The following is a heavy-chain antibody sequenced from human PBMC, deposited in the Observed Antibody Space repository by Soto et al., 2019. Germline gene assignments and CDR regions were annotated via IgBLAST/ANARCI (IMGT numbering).Heavy chain of an antibody. Sequence: QITLKESGPTLVKPTQTLTLTCTFSGFSLSTRRVGLGWIRQPPGKALEWLALIYWADDEGYSPSLKSRLTITKETSKNQVVLTRTNMDPVDTATYYCAHRPRGYSYHFDYWGQGTLVTVSS. D-gene: IGHD5-18*01. V-gene: IGHV2-5*02. J-gene: IGHJ4*02. CDR3: AHRPRGYSYHFDY. CDR2: IYWADDE. CDR1: GFSLSTRRVG.